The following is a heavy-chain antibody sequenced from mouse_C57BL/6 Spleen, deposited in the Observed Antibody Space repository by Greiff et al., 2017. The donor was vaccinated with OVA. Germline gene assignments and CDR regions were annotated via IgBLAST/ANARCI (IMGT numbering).Heavy chain of an antibody. V-gene: IGHV5-9-1*02. CDR2: ISSGGDYI. D-gene: IGHD2-4*01. CDR3: TRGFDYDGYFDY. Sequence: EVHLVESGAGLVKPGGSLKLSCAASGFTFSSYAMSWVRQTPEKRLEWVAYISSGGDYIYYADTVKGRFTISRDNARNTLYLQMSSLKSEDTAMYYCTRGFDYDGYFDYWGQGTTLTVSS. CDR1: GFTFSSYA. J-gene: IGHJ2*01.